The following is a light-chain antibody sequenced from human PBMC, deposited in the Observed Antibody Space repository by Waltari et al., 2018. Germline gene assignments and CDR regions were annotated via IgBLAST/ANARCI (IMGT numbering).Light chain of an antibody. CDR1: TPNIGSHT. J-gene: IGLJ2*01. CDR2: SND. V-gene: IGLV1-44*01. Sequence: QSVLTQPPSASGTPGQKVTISCSGSTPNIGSHTVNWYQQLPGAAPKLLIFSNDQRPSGVPDRFSGSKYGTSASLAISGLQSEDEADYYCATWDDSLNGHVFGGGTKV. CDR3: ATWDDSLNGHV.